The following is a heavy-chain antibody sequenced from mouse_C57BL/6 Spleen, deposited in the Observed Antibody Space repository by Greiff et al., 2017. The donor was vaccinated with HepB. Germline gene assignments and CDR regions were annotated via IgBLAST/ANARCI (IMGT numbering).Heavy chain of an antibody. CDR3: ARVTAFAY. CDR2: IDPSDSYT. J-gene: IGHJ3*01. Sequence: QVHVKQPGAELVMPGASVKLSCKASGYTFTSYWMHWVKQRPGQGLEWIGEIDPSDSYTNYNQKFKGKSTLTVDKSSSTAYMQLSSLTSEDSAVYYCARVTAFAYWGQGTLVTVSA. V-gene: IGHV1-69*01. CDR1: GYTFTSYW. D-gene: IGHD2-1*01.